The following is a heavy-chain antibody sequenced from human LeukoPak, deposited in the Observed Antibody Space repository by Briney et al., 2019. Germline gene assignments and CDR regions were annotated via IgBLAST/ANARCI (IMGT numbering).Heavy chain of an antibody. D-gene: IGHD1-26*01. J-gene: IGHJ4*02. CDR2: IIPLFGTP. V-gene: IGHV1-69*13. CDR3: ATTRRELLRARYFDY. CDR1: GGIFCSYA. Sequence: SVKVSCKASGGIFCSYAISWVRQAPGQGLEWMGGIIPLFGTPNYAQKFQGRVTIIADESASTAYMELSGLTSEDTAVYYCATTRRELLRARYFDYWGQGTLVTVSS.